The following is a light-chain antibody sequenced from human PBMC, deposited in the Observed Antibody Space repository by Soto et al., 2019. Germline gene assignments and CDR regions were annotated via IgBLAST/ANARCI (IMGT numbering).Light chain of an antibody. J-gene: IGLJ2*01. CDR1: SSNIGSHY. CDR3: AAWDDSLSGHVV. V-gene: IGLV1-47*02. Sequence: QLVLTQPPSASGTPGQRVTISCSGSSSNIGSHYVYWYQQLPGTAPKLLVHTNNQRPSGVPDRFSGSKSGTSASLAISGLRSDDEADYYCAAWDDSLSGHVVFGGGTKVTVL. CDR2: TNN.